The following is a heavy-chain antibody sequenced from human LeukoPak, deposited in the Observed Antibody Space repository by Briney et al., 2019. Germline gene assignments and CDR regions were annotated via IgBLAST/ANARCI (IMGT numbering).Heavy chain of an antibody. CDR2: INPNSGDT. D-gene: IGHD3-22*01. CDR1: GYTFTGYY. CDR3: ARDVTYYYDSSGGGFDC. V-gene: IGHV1-2*06. Sequence: ASVKVSCKASGYTFTGYYMHSVRQAPGPRLDSIRRINPNSGDTNYAQKFQGRVTMTRDTSITTAYMKLSSLRSDDTAVYYCARDVTYYYDSSGGGFDCWGQGTLVTVSS. J-gene: IGHJ4*02.